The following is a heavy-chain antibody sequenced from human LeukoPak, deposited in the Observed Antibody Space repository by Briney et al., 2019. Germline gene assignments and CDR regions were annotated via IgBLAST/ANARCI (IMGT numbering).Heavy chain of an antibody. CDR3: ARDCSGGSCYGAFDI. CDR2: IYYSGTT. D-gene: IGHD2-15*01. J-gene: IGHJ3*02. CDR1: GDSISSGGFH. V-gene: IGHV4-30-4*08. Sequence: SETLSLTCTVSGDSISSGGFHWSWIRQHPGKGLEWIGYIYYSGTTYYNPSLKSRITISVDTSENRFSLKLSSVTATDTAVYYCARDCSGGSCYGAFDIWGQGTMVTVSS.